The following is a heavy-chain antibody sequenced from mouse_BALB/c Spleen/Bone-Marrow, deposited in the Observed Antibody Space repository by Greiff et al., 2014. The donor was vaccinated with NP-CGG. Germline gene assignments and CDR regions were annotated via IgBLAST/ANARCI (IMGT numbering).Heavy chain of an antibody. CDR3: AAYYYGSSQFAY. CDR1: GFNIKDTY. D-gene: IGHD1-1*01. V-gene: IGHV14-3*02. J-gene: IGHJ3*01. Sequence: EVQRVESGAELVKPGASVKLSCTASGFNIKDTYMHWVKQRPEQGLEWIGRIDPANGNTKYDTKFQGKATITADTSSNTAYLQLSSLTSEDTAVYYCAAYYYGSSQFAYWGQGTLVTVSA. CDR2: IDPANGNT.